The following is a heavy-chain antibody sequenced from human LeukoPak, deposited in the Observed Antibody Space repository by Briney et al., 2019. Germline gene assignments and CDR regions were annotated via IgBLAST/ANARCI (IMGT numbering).Heavy chain of an antibody. CDR3: ARGDLNYYDSSGYYP. Sequence: GASVKVSCKASGYTFTSYDINWVRQATGQGLEWMGWRNPNSCNTGYAQKFQGGVTVTRNHSISTAYMELSSLRSEDTAVYYCARGDLNYYDSSGYYPWGQGTLVSVSS. CDR1: GYTFTSYD. J-gene: IGHJ5*02. V-gene: IGHV1-8*01. CDR2: RNPNSCNT. D-gene: IGHD3-22*01.